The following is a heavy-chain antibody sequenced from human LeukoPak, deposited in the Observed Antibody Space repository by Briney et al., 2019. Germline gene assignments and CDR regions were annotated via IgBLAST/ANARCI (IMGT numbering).Heavy chain of an antibody. D-gene: IGHD5-18*01. CDR2: ISMNGSTM. Sequence: GGSLRLSCAASGCIFSDFYMSWMRQTPGKGPEWISYISMNGSTMSHADSVKGRFTISRDNAKDSLYLQMNSLGAEDTAVYYCAKGHTYGMIWGQGTLVTVSS. J-gene: IGHJ4*02. CDR3: AKGHTYGMI. CDR1: GCIFSDFY. V-gene: IGHV3-11*01.